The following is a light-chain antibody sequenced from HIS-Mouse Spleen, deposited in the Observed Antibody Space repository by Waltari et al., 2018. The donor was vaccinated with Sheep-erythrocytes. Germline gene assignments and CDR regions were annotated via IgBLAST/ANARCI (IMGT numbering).Light chain of an antibody. CDR3: CSYAGSSTVV. Sequence: QSALPQPAPVSGSPGQSTTTPCTGTRRDVGRYNLVSWYQQHPGKAPKLMIYEGSKRPSGVSNRFSGSKSGNTASLTISGLQAEDEADYYCCSYAGSSTVVFGGGTKLTVL. J-gene: IGLJ2*01. CDR1: RRDVGRYNL. CDR2: EGS. V-gene: IGLV2-23*01.